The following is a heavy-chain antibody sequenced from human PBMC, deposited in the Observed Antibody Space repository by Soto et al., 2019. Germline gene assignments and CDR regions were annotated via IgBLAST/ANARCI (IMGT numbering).Heavy chain of an antibody. CDR1: GYTFTSYY. V-gene: IGHV1-46*03. CDR2: INPSGGST. J-gene: IGHJ4*02. D-gene: IGHD5-12*01. Sequence: QVQLVQSGAEVKKPGASVKVSCKASGYTFTSYYMHWVRQAPGQGLEWMGIINPSGGSTSYAQKFQDRVTMTWDTSTSTVYMELSSLTSEDTAVYYCARGLRRYFDYWGQGTLVTVSS. CDR3: ARGLRRYFDY.